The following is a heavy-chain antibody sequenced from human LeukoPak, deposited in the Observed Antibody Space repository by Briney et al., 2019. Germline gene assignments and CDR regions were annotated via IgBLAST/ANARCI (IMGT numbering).Heavy chain of an antibody. CDR2: IYPGDSDT. CDR3: ARHRVGIYSRNHAFDI. Sequence: GESLKISCKGSGYTFSSNWIGRVRQMPGKGLEWMGIIYPGDSDTRYSPSFQGQVTISADKSSSTAYLQWSSLKASDTAMYYCARHRVGIYSRNHAFDIWGQGTMVTVSS. CDR1: GYTFSSNW. V-gene: IGHV5-51*01. J-gene: IGHJ3*02. D-gene: IGHD1-26*01.